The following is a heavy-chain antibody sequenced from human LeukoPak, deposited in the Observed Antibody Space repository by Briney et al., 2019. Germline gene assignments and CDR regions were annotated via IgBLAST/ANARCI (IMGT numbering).Heavy chain of an antibody. D-gene: IGHD5-24*01. J-gene: IGHJ6*02. CDR3: ARDPGRWKELVQAYYYGLDI. Sequence: PGGSLRLSCAASGFTFRSYAMHWVRQAPGKGLEWVALISYDGSNNYYADSLKGRFTISRDNSKNTLFLQMYSLRPEDTAVYYCARDPGRWKELVQAYYYGLDIWGQGTTVTVSS. V-gene: IGHV3-30-3*01. CDR1: GFTFRSYA. CDR2: ISYDGSNN.